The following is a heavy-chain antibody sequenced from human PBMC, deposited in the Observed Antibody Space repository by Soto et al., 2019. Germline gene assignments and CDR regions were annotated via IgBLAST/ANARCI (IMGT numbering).Heavy chain of an antibody. CDR3: TSSWGDYRYFDN. Sequence: GGSLRLSCAVSGFTFSDHYMDWVRQAPGKGLEWVGRSRNKANSYTTEYAASVNARFTISRDDSKNSLYLQMNSLKTEDTAVYYCTSSWGDYRYFDNWGQGTLVTVSS. V-gene: IGHV3-72*01. J-gene: IGHJ4*02. CDR2: SRNKANSYTT. CDR1: GFTFSDHY. D-gene: IGHD4-17*01.